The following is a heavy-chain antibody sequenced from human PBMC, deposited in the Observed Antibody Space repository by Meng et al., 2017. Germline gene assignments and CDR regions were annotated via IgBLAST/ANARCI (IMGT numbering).Heavy chain of an antibody. CDR1: GLTFNNYW. CDR3: LDEAPRSDY. D-gene: IGHD1-1*01. V-gene: IGHV3-74*01. Sequence: EGELAGAGGGLVHPGGSLILSCAASGLTFNNYWMHWVRQVPGKGLVWVSRISGDGSITNYADSVKGRFTISRDNAKNTLYLQMNSLRPEDTAVYYCLDEAPRSDYWGQGSLVTVSS. J-gene: IGHJ4*02. CDR2: ISGDGSIT.